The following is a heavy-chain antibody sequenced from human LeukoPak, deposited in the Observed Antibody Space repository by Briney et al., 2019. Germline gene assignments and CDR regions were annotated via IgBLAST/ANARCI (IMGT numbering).Heavy chain of an antibody. Sequence: GGSLRLSCAASGFTFSSYAMHWVRQAPGKGLEYVSAISSNGGSTYYANSVKGRFTISRDNSKNTLYLQMGSLRAEDMAVYYCARAYCSGGSCRPFYYYYGMDVWGQGTTVTVSS. V-gene: IGHV3-64*01. CDR2: ISSNGGST. CDR1: GFTFSSYA. CDR3: ARAYCSGGSCRPFYYYYGMDV. D-gene: IGHD2-15*01. J-gene: IGHJ6*02.